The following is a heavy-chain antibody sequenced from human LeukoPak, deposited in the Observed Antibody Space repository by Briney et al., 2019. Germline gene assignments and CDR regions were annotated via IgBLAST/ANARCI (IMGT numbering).Heavy chain of an antibody. CDR3: AREGSGSGSYYNYYYMDV. CDR2: ISAYNGNT. CDR1: GYTFTSYG. Sequence: ASVKVSCKASGYTFTSYGISWVRQAPGQGLEWMGWISAYNGNTNYAQKLQGRVTMTTDTSTSTAYMELRSLRSDDTAVYYCAREGSGSGSYYNYYYMDVWGKGTTVTISS. J-gene: IGHJ6*03. D-gene: IGHD3-10*01. V-gene: IGHV1-18*01.